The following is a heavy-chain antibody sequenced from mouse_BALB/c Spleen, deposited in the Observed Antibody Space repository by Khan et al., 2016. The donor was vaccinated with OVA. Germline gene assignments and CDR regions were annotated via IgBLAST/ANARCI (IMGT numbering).Heavy chain of an antibody. J-gene: IGHJ2*01. V-gene: IGHV1-7*01. Sequence: VQLQQSGAELAKPGASVKMSCKASGYTFTTYWMHWVKQRPGQGLEWIGYINPTSGYTDYNEKFKDRATLSADKSSSTGYMQLSSLTSEDSAVYYCTRDSIAYWGQGTTLTVSS. CDR1: GYTFTTYW. CDR2: INPTSGYT. CDR3: TRDSIAY.